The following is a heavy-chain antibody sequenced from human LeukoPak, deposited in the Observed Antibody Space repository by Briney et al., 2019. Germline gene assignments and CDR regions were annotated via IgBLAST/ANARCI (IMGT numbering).Heavy chain of an antibody. J-gene: IGHJ4*02. CDR3: AKDKAVAGSHFDY. Sequence: AGTLRLSCAASGFTFSSYGMHWVRQGPGKGLEWVAVISYDGSNKYYADSVKGRFTISRDNSKNTLYLQMNSLRAEDTAVYYCAKDKAVAGSHFDYWGQGTLVTVSS. CDR1: GFTFSSYG. CDR2: ISYDGSNK. D-gene: IGHD6-19*01. V-gene: IGHV3-30*18.